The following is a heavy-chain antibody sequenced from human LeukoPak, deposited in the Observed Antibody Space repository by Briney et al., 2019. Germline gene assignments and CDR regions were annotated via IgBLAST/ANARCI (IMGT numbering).Heavy chain of an antibody. CDR2: INPNSGGT. V-gene: IGHV1-2*02. J-gene: IGHJ6*02. CDR3: AREDNRITFYYYYGMDV. D-gene: IGHD2-15*01. CDR1: GYTFTGYY. Sequence: ASVKVPCKASGYTFTGYYMHWVRQAPGQGLEWMGWINPNSGGTNYAQKFQGRVTMTRDTSISTAYMELSRLRSDDTAVYYCAREDNRITFYYYYGMDVWGQGTTVTVSS.